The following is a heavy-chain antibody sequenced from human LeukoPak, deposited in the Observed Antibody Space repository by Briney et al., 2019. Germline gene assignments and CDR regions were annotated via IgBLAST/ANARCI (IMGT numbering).Heavy chain of an antibody. CDR1: GGSISYYY. Sequence: KSSETLSLTCTVSGGSISYYYWTWTRQSPGKGLEWIGQIYYTGSTYYNPSLKRRVTISVDTSRNQFSLNLTSVAAADTAVYYCARGGTYNDILSFDPWGQGTLVTVSS. CDR2: IYYTGST. D-gene: IGHD3-9*01. V-gene: IGHV4-59*01. CDR3: ARGGTYNDILSFDP. J-gene: IGHJ5*02.